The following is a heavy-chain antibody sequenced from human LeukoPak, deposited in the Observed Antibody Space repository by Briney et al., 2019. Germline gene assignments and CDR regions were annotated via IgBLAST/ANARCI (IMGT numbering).Heavy chain of an antibody. CDR2: INTDGSST. CDR3: ASEGYCSGGSCYDFDY. J-gene: IGHJ4*02. CDR1: GFTFSSYW. V-gene: IGHV3-74*01. Sequence: GSLRLSCAASGFTFSSYWMHWVRQAPGKGLVWVSRINTDGSSTSYADSVKGRFTISRDNAKNTLYLQMNSLRAEDTAVYYCASEGYCSGGSCYDFDYWGQGTLVTVSS. D-gene: IGHD2-15*01.